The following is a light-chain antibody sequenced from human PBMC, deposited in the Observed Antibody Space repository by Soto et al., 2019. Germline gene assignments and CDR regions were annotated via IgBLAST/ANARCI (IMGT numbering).Light chain of an antibody. Sequence: EIVMTQSPATLSVSPGARATLSCRASQSVSRTLAWYQQRPGQAPRLLISGASTRATGLPARFSGRKSGTEFTLTISSLQSEDFAVYFCQQYHNWPYTFGQGTNLEMK. CDR3: QQYHNWPYT. CDR1: QSVSRT. V-gene: IGKV3-15*01. CDR2: GAS. J-gene: IGKJ2*01.